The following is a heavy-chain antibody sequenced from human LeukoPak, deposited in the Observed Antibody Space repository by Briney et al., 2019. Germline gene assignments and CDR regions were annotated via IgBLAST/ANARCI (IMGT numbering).Heavy chain of an antibody. Sequence: SETLSLTCTVSGGSINNYYWSWIRQPAGKGLEWIGRIYTRGSTNYNPSLKSRVTMSVDTSKNQFSLKLSSVTAADTAVYYCARGRYCSADICSGGNAFDIWGQGTMVSVSS. CDR2: IYTRGST. CDR3: ARGRYCSADICSGGNAFDI. D-gene: IGHD2-15*01. CDR1: GGSINNYY. J-gene: IGHJ3*02. V-gene: IGHV4-4*07.